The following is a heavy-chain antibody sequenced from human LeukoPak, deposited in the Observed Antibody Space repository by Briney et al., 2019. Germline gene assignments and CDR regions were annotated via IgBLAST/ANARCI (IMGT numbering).Heavy chain of an antibody. CDR1: GFIFNSHA. J-gene: IGHJ4*02. CDR2: ISASGGST. D-gene: IGHD1-26*01. Sequence: GGSLRLSCAASGFIFNSHAMSWVRQAPGKGLEWVSAISASGGSTYYADSVKGRFTISRDNSKNTLYLQVNSLRAEDTAVYYCAKGGKWDVTPFDYWGQGTLVTVSS. CDR3: AKGGKWDVTPFDY. V-gene: IGHV3-23*01.